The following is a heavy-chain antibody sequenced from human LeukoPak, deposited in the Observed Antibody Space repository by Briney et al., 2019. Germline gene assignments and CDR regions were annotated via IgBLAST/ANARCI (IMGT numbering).Heavy chain of an antibody. CDR3: ARVGSYGSGSYKAFDI. J-gene: IGHJ3*02. V-gene: IGHV1-2*02. CDR2: INPNSGGT. CDR1: GYTFTGYY. Sequence: ASVKVSCKASGYTFTGYYMHWVRQAPGQGLEWMGWINPNSGGTNYAQKFQGRVTMTRDTSISTAYMELSRLRSDDTAVYYCARVGSYGSGSYKAFDIWGQGTMVTVSS. D-gene: IGHD3-10*01.